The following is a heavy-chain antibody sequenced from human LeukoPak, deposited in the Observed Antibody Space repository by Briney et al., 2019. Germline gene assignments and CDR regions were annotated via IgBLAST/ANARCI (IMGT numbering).Heavy chain of an antibody. Sequence: PSETLSLTCTVSGGSISSSSYYWGWIRQPPGKGLEWIGSIYYDGSTYYNPFLKSRVTISLDASKNQFSLKLTSVTAADTAVYYCARGGCSGGTCYQFDSWGQETLVTVSS. CDR2: IYYDGST. J-gene: IGHJ4*02. V-gene: IGHV4-39*07. CDR3: ARGGCSGGTCYQFDS. D-gene: IGHD2-15*01. CDR1: GGSISSSSYY.